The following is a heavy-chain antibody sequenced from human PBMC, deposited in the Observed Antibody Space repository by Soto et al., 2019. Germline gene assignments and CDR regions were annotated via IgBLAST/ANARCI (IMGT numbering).Heavy chain of an antibody. CDR1: GGSVSSGSYY. CDR2: IYYSGST. J-gene: IGHJ4*02. V-gene: IGHV4-61*01. D-gene: IGHD5-18*01. CDR3: ARAPRQLWLPWARQFDH. Sequence: SETLSLTCTVSGGSVSSGSYYWSWIRQPPGKGLEWIGYIYYSGSTNYNPSLKSRVTISVDTSKNQFSLKLSSVTAADTAVYYCARAPRQLWLPWARQFDHWGQGTLVTVSS.